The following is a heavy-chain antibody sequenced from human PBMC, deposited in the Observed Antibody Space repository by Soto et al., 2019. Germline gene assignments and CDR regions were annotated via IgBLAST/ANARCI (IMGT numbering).Heavy chain of an antibody. D-gene: IGHD3-22*01. CDR2: ISGSGGST. Sequence: EVQLLESGGGLVQPGGSLRLSCAASGFTFSSYAMSWVRQAPGKGLEWVSAISGSGGSTYYADSVKGRFTISRDNSKNTLYLQMNSLRAEDTAVYYCAKDRLAYYYDSSGYYQLLGTWDYWGQGTLVTVSS. V-gene: IGHV3-23*01. CDR3: AKDRLAYYYDSSGYYQLLGTWDY. CDR1: GFTFSSYA. J-gene: IGHJ4*02.